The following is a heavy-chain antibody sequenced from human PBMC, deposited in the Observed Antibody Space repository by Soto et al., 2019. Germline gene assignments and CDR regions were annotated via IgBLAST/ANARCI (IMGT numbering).Heavy chain of an antibody. CDR2: ISGSGGST. D-gene: IGHD2-2*01. J-gene: IGHJ4*02. CDR1: GFSLSSYA. V-gene: IGHV3-23*01. Sequence: PGGSLRLSCAASGFSLSSYAMSGVRQAPGKGLEWVSAISGSGGSTYYADSVKGRFTISRDNSKNTLYLQMNSLRAEDTAVYYCAKYPSAPGAFDYWGQGTLVTVSS. CDR3: AKYPSAPGAFDY.